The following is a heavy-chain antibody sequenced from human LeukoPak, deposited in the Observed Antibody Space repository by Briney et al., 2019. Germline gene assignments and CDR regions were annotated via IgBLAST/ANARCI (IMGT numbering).Heavy chain of an antibody. V-gene: IGHV1-69*05. D-gene: IGHD3-3*01. J-gene: IGHJ5*02. Sequence: ASVKVSCKASGGTFSSYAISWVRQAPGQGLEWMGGIIPIFGTANYAQKFQGRVTITTDESTSTAYMELSSLRSEDTAVYYCARGGYDFWSPMRFDPWGQGTLVTASS. CDR3: ARGGYDFWSPMRFDP. CDR2: IIPIFGTA. CDR1: GGTFSSYA.